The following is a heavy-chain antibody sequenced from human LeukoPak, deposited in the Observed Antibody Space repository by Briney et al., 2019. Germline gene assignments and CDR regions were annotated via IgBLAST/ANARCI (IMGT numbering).Heavy chain of an antibody. Sequence: PGGSLRLSCAASGFTFSSYGMHWVRQAPGKGLEWVAVIWYDGSNKYYADSVKGRFTISRDNSKNTLYLQMNSLRAEDTAVYYCARDMGELMVRGVISYWGQGTPVTVSS. J-gene: IGHJ4*02. D-gene: IGHD3-10*01. CDR3: ARDMGELMVRGVISY. CDR2: IWYDGSNK. CDR1: GFTFSSYG. V-gene: IGHV3-33*01.